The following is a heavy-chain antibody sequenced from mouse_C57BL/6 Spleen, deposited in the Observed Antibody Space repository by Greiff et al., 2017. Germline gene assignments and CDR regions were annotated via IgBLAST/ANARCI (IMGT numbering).Heavy chain of an antibody. J-gene: IGHJ1*03. CDR3: AKITTVVAAVWYFDV. CDR1: GYALSSFW. Sequence: VQLQQSGPELVKPGASVKISCKASGYALSSFWLNWVKQRPGKGLEWIGRIYPGDGDSNYNGKFKGKATLTADKSSSTAYMQHRGLRSEDSAVYFCAKITTVVAAVWYFDVWGTGTTVTVSS. CDR2: IYPGDGDS. V-gene: IGHV1-82*01. D-gene: IGHD1-1*01.